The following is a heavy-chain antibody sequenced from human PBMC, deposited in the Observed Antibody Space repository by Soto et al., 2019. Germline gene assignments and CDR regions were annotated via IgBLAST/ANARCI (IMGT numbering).Heavy chain of an antibody. Sequence: ASVKVSCQASGYTFSNYGINWVRQAPGQGLEWMGWISAYNGNINYAQKLQGRVTVTTDTSTSTTYMELRSLRSDDTAVYYCARDEDSGWNYFDYWGQGTLVTVSS. D-gene: IGHD6-25*01. V-gene: IGHV1-18*01. CDR3: ARDEDSGWNYFDY. CDR2: ISAYNGNI. J-gene: IGHJ4*02. CDR1: GYTFSNYG.